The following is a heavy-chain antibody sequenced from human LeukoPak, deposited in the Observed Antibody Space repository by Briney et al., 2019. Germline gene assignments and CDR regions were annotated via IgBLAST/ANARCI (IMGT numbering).Heavy chain of an antibody. CDR2: AYYRSKWYT. D-gene: IGHD3-22*01. CDR1: GDTFSSNMAA. J-gene: IGHJ6*03. CDR3: ARDRVDYYDSSGYPPYYYYYMDV. Sequence: SQTLSLTCAISGDTFSSNMAAWDWIRPSPSRGLEWRGSAYYRSKWYTDDAVCVKSRITSNPDTSKNQFSMQLNSVTPEDTAVYYCARDRVDYYDSSGYPPYYYYYMDVWGKGTTVTVSS. V-gene: IGHV6-1*01.